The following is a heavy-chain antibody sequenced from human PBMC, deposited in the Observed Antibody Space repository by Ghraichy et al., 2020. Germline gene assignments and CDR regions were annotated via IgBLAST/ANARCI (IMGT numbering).Heavy chain of an antibody. CDR3: ALYDFWSGYYFDY. CDR2: IYHSGST. D-gene: IGHD3-3*01. Sequence: SETLSLTCAVSGYSISSGYYWGWIRQPPGKGLEWIGSIYHSGSTYYNPSLKSRVTISVDTSKNQFSLKLSSVTAADTAVYYCALYDFWSGYYFDYWGQGTLVTVSS. J-gene: IGHJ4*02. CDR1: GYSISSGYY. V-gene: IGHV4-38-2*01.